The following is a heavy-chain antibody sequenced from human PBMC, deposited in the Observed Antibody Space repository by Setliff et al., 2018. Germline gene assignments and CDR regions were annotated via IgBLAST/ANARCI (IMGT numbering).Heavy chain of an antibody. CDR1: GGSISSSSYY. D-gene: IGHD6-13*01. V-gene: IGHV4-39*01. CDR3: ARRRLYSSSWFEGAFDS. CDR2: IYYSGST. Sequence: PSETLSLTCTVSGGSISSSSYYWGWIRQPPGKGLEWIGSIYYSGSTYYNPSLKSRVTISVDTSKNQFSLKLSSVTAADTAVYYCARRRLYSSSWFEGAFDSWGQGTMVT. J-gene: IGHJ3*02.